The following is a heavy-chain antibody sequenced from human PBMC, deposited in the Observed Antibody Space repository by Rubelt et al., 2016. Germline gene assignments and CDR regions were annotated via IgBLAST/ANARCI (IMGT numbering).Heavy chain of an antibody. CDR2: ISGSGGST. V-gene: IGHV3-23*01. CDR3: AKGRAGGWDGGDY. J-gene: IGHJ4*02. Sequence: PGGSLRLSCTASGFTFSSDSISWVRQAPGKGLEWVSAISGSGGSTHYADSVKGRFTISRDNSKNTLYLQMNSLRVDDTAVYYWAKGRAGGWDGGDYWGQGTLVTVSS. CDR1: GFTFSSDS. D-gene: IGHD6-19*01.